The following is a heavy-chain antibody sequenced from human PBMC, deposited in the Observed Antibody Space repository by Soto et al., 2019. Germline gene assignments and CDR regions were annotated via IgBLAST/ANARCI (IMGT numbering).Heavy chain of an antibody. Sequence: EVQLVESGGGLVKPGGSLRLSCAASGFTFSSYSMNWVRQAPGKGLEWVSSISSSSSYIYYADSVKGRFTISRDNAKNSLYLQMNSLRAEDTAVYYCARDDYYYDSSGYYPYFDYWGQGTLVTVSS. CDR3: ARDDYYYDSSGYYPYFDY. V-gene: IGHV3-21*01. CDR1: GFTFSSYS. CDR2: ISSSSSYI. D-gene: IGHD3-22*01. J-gene: IGHJ4*02.